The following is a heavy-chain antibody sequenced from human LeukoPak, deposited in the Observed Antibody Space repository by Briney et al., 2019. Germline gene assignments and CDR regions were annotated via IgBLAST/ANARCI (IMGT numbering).Heavy chain of an antibody. CDR1: GFTFSSYA. V-gene: IGHV3-23*01. D-gene: IGHD3-10*01. J-gene: IGHJ4*02. CDR2: ISGSGGST. Sequence: PGGSLRLSCAASGFTFSSYAMSWVRRAPGKGLEWVSAISGSGGSTYYADSVKSRFTISRDNSKNTLYLQMNSLRAEDTAVYYCAKGGVLLWFGGNDYWGQGTLVTVSS. CDR3: AKGGVLLWFGGNDY.